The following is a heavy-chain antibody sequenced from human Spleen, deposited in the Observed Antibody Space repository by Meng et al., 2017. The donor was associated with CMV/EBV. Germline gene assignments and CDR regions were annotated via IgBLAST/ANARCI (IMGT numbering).Heavy chain of an antibody. Sequence: GGSLRLSCAASGFTFDDYAMHWVRQAPGEGLEWVSGISGNSGFIGYADSVKGRFTISRDNARKSLSLEINPLRVEDTALYYCVKGGGEKVTFDAMDVWGQGTTVTVSS. CDR2: ISGNSGFI. D-gene: IGHD2-21*02. CDR1: GFTFDDYA. J-gene: IGHJ6*02. V-gene: IGHV3-9*01. CDR3: VKGGGEKVTFDAMDV.